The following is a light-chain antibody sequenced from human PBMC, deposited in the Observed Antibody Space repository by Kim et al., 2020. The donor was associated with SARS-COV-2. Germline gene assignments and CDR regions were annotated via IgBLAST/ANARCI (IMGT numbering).Light chain of an antibody. CDR2: AND. Sequence: QRVTISCTGTSSTIGANYDVHWYQHLPGTAPKLLIYANDNRPSGVPDRFSGSKSDTSASLAITGLQAEDEADYYCQSYDSRLSGWIFGGGTQLTVL. V-gene: IGLV1-40*01. CDR3: QSYDSRLSGWI. J-gene: IGLJ2*01. CDR1: SSTIGANYD.